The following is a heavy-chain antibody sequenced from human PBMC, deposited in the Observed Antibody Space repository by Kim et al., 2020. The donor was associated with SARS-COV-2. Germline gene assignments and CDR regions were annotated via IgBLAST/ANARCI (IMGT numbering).Heavy chain of an antibody. CDR2: INTNTGNP. V-gene: IGHV7-4-1*02. D-gene: IGHD3-9*01. CDR3: AREEEVDFDWLLKPSGMDV. CDR1: GYTFTSYA. J-gene: IGHJ6*02. Sequence: ASVKVSCKASGYTFTSYAMNWVRQAPGQGLEWMGWINTNTGNPTYAQGFTGRFVFSLDTSVSTAYLQISSLKAEDTAVYYCAREEEVDFDWLLKPSGMDVWGQGTTVTVSS.